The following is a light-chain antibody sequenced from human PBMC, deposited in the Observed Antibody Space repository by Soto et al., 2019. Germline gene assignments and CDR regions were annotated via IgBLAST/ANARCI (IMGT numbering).Light chain of an antibody. CDR2: GNN. CDR1: SSNIGSNT. V-gene: IGLV1-44*01. J-gene: IGLJ1*01. Sequence: QSVLAQPPPASGTPGQRVTISCSGSSSNIGSNTVNWYQQLPGTAPKLLIYGNNERPSGVPDRFSGSKSGTSASLAISGLQSEDEADYYCAAWDDSLNGYVFGTGTKVTVL. CDR3: AAWDDSLNGYV.